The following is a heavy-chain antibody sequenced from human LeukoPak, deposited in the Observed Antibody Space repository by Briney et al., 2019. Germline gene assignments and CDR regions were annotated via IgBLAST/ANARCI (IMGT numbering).Heavy chain of an antibody. CDR2: ISDSAGST. Sequence: GGSLRLSCAVSGITLSNYGMSWVRQAPGKGLEWVAGISDSAGSTNYADSVKGRFTISRDNPKNTLYLQMNSLRAEDTAVYFCAKRGVVIRVILVGFHKEAYYFDSWGQGALVTVSS. CDR3: AKRGVVIRVILVGFHKEAYYFDS. V-gene: IGHV3-23*01. D-gene: IGHD3-22*01. J-gene: IGHJ4*02. CDR1: GITLSNYG.